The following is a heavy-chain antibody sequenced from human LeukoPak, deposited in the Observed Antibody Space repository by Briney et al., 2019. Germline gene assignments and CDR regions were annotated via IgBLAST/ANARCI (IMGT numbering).Heavy chain of an antibody. CDR2: TRYDGSNQ. V-gene: IGHV3-30*02. J-gene: IGHJ4*02. CDR3: YDSSGRPFDY. Sequence: PGGSLRLSCAASGFLFNSYSMHWVRQAPGKGLEWLTFTRYDGSNQYYADSVKGRFTISRDNSKNTLYLQMNSLRADDTAVYYCYDSSGRPFDYWGQGTLVTVSS. CDR1: GFLFNSYS. D-gene: IGHD3-22*01.